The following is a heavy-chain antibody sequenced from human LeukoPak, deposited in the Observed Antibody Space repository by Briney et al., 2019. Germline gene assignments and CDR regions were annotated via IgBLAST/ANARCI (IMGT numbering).Heavy chain of an antibody. CDR1: GYTFTVYY. CDR3: ARDASYYDFWSGYYSHMDV. Sequence: ASVKVSCKASGYTFTVYYMHWVRQAPGQGLEWMGWINPNSGGTNCAQKFQGRVTMTRDTSISTAYMELSRLRSDDTAVYYCARDASYYDFWSGYYSHMDVWGQGTTVTVSS. J-gene: IGHJ6*02. CDR2: INPNSGGT. D-gene: IGHD3-3*01. V-gene: IGHV1-2*02.